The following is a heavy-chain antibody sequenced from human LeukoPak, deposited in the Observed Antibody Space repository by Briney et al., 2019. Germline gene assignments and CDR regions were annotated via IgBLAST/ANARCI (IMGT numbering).Heavy chain of an antibody. CDR1: GGSISSYY. D-gene: IGHD6-13*01. CDR2: IYYSGNT. Sequence: PSETLSLTCTVSGGSISSYYWSWIRQPPGKGLEWIGYIYYSGNTNYNPSLKSRVTISVDTSRNQFSLKLSSVTAADTAVYYCARAIVAAGTLLFDYWGQGTLVTVSS. J-gene: IGHJ4*02. CDR3: ARAIVAAGTLLFDY. V-gene: IGHV4-59*01.